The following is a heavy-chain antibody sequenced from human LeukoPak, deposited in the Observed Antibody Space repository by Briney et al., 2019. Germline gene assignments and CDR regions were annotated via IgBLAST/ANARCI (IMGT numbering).Heavy chain of an antibody. CDR1: GGSISNYY. CDR3: ARDPNWSDDPFDI. V-gene: IGHV4-59*01. Sequence: SETLSLTCTVSGGSISNYYWSWIRQPPGKGLEWIGYIYYSGSTIYNPSLKSRVTISVDTSKSQFSLNLTSVAAADTAVYYCARDPNWSDDPFDIWGQGTMVTVSS. J-gene: IGHJ3*02. D-gene: IGHD1-20*01. CDR2: IYYSGST.